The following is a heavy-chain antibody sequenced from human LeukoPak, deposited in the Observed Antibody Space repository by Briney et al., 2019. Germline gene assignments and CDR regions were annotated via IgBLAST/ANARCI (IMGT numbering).Heavy chain of an antibody. CDR1: GGSISSDY. V-gene: IGHV4-59*01. CDR3: ARVVGATGSSDY. D-gene: IGHD1-26*01. J-gene: IGHJ4*02. Sequence: PSETLSLTCIVSGGSISSDYWSWIRQPPGKGLEWIGYIYYIGSTNYNPSLKSRITISVDTSKSHFSLKLSSVTAADTAVYYCARVVGATGSSDYWGQGTLVTVSS. CDR2: IYYIGST.